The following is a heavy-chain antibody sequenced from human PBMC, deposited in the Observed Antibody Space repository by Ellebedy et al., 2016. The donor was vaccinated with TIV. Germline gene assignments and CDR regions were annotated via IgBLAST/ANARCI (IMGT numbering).Heavy chain of an antibody. CDR1: GGSISSYY. J-gene: IGHJ4*02. Sequence: MPGGSLRLSCTVSGGSISSYYWSWIRQPPGKGLEWIGYIYYSGSTNYNPSLKSRVTTAVDTSKKQISLKLSSVTAADTAVYYCARSSGWDRFDYWGQGTLVTVSS. CDR3: ARSSGWDRFDY. CDR2: IYYSGST. V-gene: IGHV4-59*01. D-gene: IGHD6-19*01.